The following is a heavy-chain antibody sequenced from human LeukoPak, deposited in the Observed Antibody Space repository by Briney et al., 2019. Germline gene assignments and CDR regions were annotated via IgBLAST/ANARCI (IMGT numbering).Heavy chain of an antibody. CDR3: ARDQVDSHASSNKYYYYYGMDV. D-gene: IGHD6-6*01. CDR2: ISAYNGNT. J-gene: IGHJ6*02. Sequence: ASVKVSCKASGYTFTSYGIRWVRQAPGQGLEWMGWISAYNGNTNYAQKFQGRVTMTTDTSTSTAYLELRSLRSDDTAVYYCARDQVDSHASSNKYYYYYGMDVWGQGTTVTVSS. V-gene: IGHV1-18*01. CDR1: GYTFTSYG.